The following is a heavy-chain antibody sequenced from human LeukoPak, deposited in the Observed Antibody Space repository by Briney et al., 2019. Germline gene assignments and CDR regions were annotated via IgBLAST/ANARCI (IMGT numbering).Heavy chain of an antibody. Sequence: GGSLRLSCAASGFTFSSDWMSWVRQAPGKGLEWVANIKQDGSEKYYVDSVKGRFTISRDNAKNSLYLQMYSLRAEDTAVSYCARFSRYFDWFAFDIWGQGTMVTVSS. D-gene: IGHD3-9*01. CDR3: ARFSRYFDWFAFDI. CDR1: GFTFSSDW. CDR2: IKQDGSEK. V-gene: IGHV3-7*01. J-gene: IGHJ3*02.